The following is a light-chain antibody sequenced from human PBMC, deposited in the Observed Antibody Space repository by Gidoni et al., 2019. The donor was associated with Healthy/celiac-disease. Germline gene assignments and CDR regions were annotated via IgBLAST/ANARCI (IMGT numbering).Light chain of an antibody. CDR3: QQYNNWPRT. J-gene: IGKJ4*01. CDR1: QSVSSN. V-gene: IGKV3-15*01. Sequence: EIVMTQSPAPLSVSPGERATLSCRASQSVSSNLAWYQQKPGQAPRLLIYGASTRATGIPARFSGSGSGTEFTLTLSSLQSEDFAVYYCQQYNNWPRTFGGGTKVEIK. CDR2: GAS.